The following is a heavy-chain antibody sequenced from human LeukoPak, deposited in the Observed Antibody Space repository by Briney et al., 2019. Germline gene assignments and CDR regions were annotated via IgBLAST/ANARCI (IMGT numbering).Heavy chain of an antibody. CDR3: ARSGNYDC. D-gene: IGHD1-1*01. V-gene: IGHV3-48*02. Sequence: GSLRLSCSAAGGTFISYSRSWGRQAAGEGVVWVSYISSTGSTIYYADSVKGRFTIFRDNAKNSLYLQMNSLRDEDTALYYCARSGNYDCWGQGTLVTVSS. J-gene: IGHJ4*02. CDR2: ISSTGSTI. CDR1: GGTFISYS.